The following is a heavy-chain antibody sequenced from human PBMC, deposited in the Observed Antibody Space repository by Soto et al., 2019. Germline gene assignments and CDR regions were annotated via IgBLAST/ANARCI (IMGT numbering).Heavy chain of an antibody. V-gene: IGHV3-15*01. Sequence: GGSLRLSCAASGFTFSNAWMSWVRQAPWKGLEWVGRIKSKTDGGTTDYAAPVKGRFTISRDDSKNTLYLQMNSLKTEDTAVYYCTTSAGDSSGYYYYYYYGMDVWGQGTTVTVSS. CDR3: TTSAGDSSGYYYYYYYGMDV. CDR2: IKSKTDGGTT. J-gene: IGHJ6*02. D-gene: IGHD3-22*01. CDR1: GFTFSNAW.